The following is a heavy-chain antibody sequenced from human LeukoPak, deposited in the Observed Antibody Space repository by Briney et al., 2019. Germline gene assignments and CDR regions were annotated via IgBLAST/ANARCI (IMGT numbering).Heavy chain of an antibody. Sequence: SGTLSLTCDVSGVSISSSNRWSWVRQPPGKGLEWIGEIHHSGSTNYNPSLRSRVTISVDKSKNQFSLKLNSVSAADTAVYYCARRDYYDSTGYYPTLYWGQGTLVTVSS. CDR2: IHHSGST. D-gene: IGHD3-22*01. CDR1: GVSISSSNR. J-gene: IGHJ4*02. V-gene: IGHV4-4*02. CDR3: ARRDYYDSTGYYPTLY.